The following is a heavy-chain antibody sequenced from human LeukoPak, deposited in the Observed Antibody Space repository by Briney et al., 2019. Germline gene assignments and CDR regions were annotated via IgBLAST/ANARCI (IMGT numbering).Heavy chain of an antibody. CDR1: GYTFTSYD. J-gene: IGHJ5*02. CDR3: ARVYYYDSSGYSTVPFDP. Sequence: GASVKVSCKASGYTFTSYDINWVRQATGQGLEWMGWMNPNSGNTGYAQKFQGRVTITRNTSISTAYMELSSLRSEDTAVYYCARVYYYDSSGYSTVPFDPWGQGTLVTVSS. CDR2: MNPNSGNT. D-gene: IGHD3-22*01. V-gene: IGHV1-8*03.